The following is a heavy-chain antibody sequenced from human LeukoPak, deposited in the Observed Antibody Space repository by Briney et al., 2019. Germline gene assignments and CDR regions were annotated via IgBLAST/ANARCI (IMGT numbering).Heavy chain of an antibody. Sequence: SETLSLTCSVSDDSITMYYWTWIRQPPGKGLEWIGYVDHTGSTNFNPSLNGRVSISRDTTNNLFSLRLRSVTAADTAVYFCARLFGELLLPSDHFYYMDVWGKGTAVTVSS. CDR1: DDSITMYY. CDR3: ARLFGELLLPSDHFYYMDV. V-gene: IGHV4-59*01. CDR2: VDHTGST. D-gene: IGHD3-10*02. J-gene: IGHJ6*03.